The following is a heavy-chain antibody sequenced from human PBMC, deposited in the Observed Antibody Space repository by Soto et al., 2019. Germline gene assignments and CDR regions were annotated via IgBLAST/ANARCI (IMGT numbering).Heavy chain of an antibody. Sequence: QVQLVQSGAEVKKPGSSEKVSCKASGGSFNSYIISWVRQAPGQGLEWMGGIIPIFDTADYAQKFQARLTITADESTTTVYMEMTNLTSEDTAVYYCARGATPFAPLNWYDPWGQGTLVTVSS. V-gene: IGHV1-69*01. CDR3: ARGATPFAPLNWYDP. CDR2: IIPIFDTA. CDR1: GGSFNSYI. J-gene: IGHJ5*02.